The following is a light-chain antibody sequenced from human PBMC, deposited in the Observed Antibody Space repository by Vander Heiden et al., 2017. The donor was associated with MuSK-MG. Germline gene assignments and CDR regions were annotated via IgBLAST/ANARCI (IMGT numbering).Light chain of an antibody. CDR2: DAS. Sequence: VGDRVTITSQESQDISNYLNWYQQKPGKAPKLLIYDASNMETGVPTRFSGSGSGTDFTFTISSLQPEDIATYYCQQYDNLSITFGQGTRVEIK. J-gene: IGKJ5*01. V-gene: IGKV1-33*01. CDR1: QDISNY. CDR3: QQYDNLSIT.